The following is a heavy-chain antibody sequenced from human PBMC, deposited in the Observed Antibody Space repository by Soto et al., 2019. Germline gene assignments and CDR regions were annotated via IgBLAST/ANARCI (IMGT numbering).Heavy chain of an antibody. D-gene: IGHD2-2*01. V-gene: IGHV3-23*01. Sequence: EVQLLESGGGVVQPGGSLRLSCAASGFTFSSYAMTWVRQAPWKGLAWVSGISGSAGSTYYADSVKGRFTISRDNSKNTLYLQMNNLRAEDTAGYYCAKDVYCSRTSCSFDYWGQGTLVTVSS. CDR2: ISGSAGST. J-gene: IGHJ4*02. CDR3: AKDVYCSRTSCSFDY. CDR1: GFTFSSYA.